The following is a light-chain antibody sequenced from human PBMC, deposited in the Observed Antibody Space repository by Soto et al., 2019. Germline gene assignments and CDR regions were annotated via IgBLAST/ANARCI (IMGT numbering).Light chain of an antibody. CDR2: GAS. J-gene: IGKJ5*01. CDR3: QQYGSSAPIT. Sequence: EIVLTQSPGTLSLSPGERATLSCRASQSVRNNNLNWYQQKAGQAPRLLIYGASIRATGIPDRFSGSGSGTDFTLTISRLEPEDFALYFCQQYGSSAPITFGQGRRLEIK. CDR1: QSVRNNN. V-gene: IGKV3-20*01.